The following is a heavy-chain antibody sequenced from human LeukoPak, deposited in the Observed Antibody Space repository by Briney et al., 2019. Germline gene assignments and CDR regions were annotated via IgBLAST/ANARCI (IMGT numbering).Heavy chain of an antibody. CDR3: ARDPRGSGSYYNPPFDY. CDR1: GFTFSSYG. D-gene: IGHD3-10*01. Sequence: GGSLRLSCAASGFTFSSYGMHWVRQAPGKGLEWVAVISYDGSNKYYADSVKGRFTISRDNSKNTLYLQMNSLRAEDTAVYYCARDPRGSGSYYNPPFDYWGQGTLVTVSS. CDR2: ISYDGSNK. V-gene: IGHV3-30*03. J-gene: IGHJ4*02.